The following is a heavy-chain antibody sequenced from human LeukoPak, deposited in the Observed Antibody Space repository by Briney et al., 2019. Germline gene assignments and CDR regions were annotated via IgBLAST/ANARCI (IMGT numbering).Heavy chain of an antibody. CDR2: ISSSGSTI. CDR3: AKGGIVVVPAAIREYFQH. D-gene: IGHD2-2*02. J-gene: IGHJ1*01. Sequence: GGSLRLSCAASGFTFSDYYMSWIRQAPGKGLEWVSYISSSGSTIYHADSVKGRFTISRDNSRNTLYLQMNSLRAEDTAVYYCAKGGIVVVPAAIREYFQHWGQGTLVTVSS. CDR1: GFTFSDYY. V-gene: IGHV3-11*04.